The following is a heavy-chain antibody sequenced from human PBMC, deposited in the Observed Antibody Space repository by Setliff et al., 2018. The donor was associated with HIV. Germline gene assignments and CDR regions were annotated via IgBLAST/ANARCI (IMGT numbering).Heavy chain of an antibody. V-gene: IGHV1-3*01. CDR1: GYAFITYA. CDR3: TPERGMAVAGKASPFGFDY. Sequence: ASVKVSCKASGYAFITYAIHWVRQAPGQRLEWMGWINAGNGDTKYSQKFQGRVTMTEDTSADTAYMELSSMRSDDTAVYYCTPERGMAVAGKASPFGFDYWGQGTLVTVSS. J-gene: IGHJ4*02. D-gene: IGHD6-19*01. CDR2: INAGNGDT.